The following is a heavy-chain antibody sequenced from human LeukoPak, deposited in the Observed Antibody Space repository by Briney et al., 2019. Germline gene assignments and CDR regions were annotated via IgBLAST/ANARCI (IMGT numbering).Heavy chain of an antibody. CDR2: IYYSGST. Sequence: SETLSLTCTVSGVSISSSSYYWGWIRQPPGKGLEWIGSIYYSGSTYYNPSLKSRVTISVDTSKNQFSLKLSSVTAADTAVYYCARVPRAYYYDSSGFAWGQGTLVTVSS. V-gene: IGHV4-39*07. CDR3: ARVPRAYYYDSSGFA. CDR1: GVSISSSSYY. J-gene: IGHJ5*02. D-gene: IGHD3-22*01.